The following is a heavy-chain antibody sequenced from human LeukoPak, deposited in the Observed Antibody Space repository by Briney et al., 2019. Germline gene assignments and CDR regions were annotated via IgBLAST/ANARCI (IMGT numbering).Heavy chain of an antibody. CDR1: GYTFTGYY. CDR3: ARAKHMYWNYD. J-gene: IGHJ4*02. CDR2: INPNSGGT. Sequence: ASVKVSCKASGYTFTGYYMHWVRQAPGQGLEWMGWINPNSGGTNYAQKFQGRVTITRNTSISTAYMELSSLRSEDTAVYYCARAKHMYWNYDWGQGTLVTVSS. V-gene: IGHV1-2*02. D-gene: IGHD1-7*01.